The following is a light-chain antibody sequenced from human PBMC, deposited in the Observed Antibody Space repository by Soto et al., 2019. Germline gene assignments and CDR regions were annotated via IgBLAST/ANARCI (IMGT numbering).Light chain of an antibody. J-gene: IGKJ5*01. CDR1: QSIGKH. Sequence: DIQMTQTPSFLSASVGDRVTITCRASQSIGKHLNWYQQKPGKAPKFLIYGASTLQSGVPSRFTGSGSGTDFTLTVNSLQAEDFATYYCQQSYTSPTTFGQGTRLENK. V-gene: IGKV1-39*01. CDR3: QQSYTSPTT. CDR2: GAS.